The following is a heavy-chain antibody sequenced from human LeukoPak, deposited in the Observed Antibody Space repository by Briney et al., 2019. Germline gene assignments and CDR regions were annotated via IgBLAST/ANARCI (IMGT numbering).Heavy chain of an antibody. V-gene: IGHV3-48*02. CDR1: GFTFSSYS. CDR3: ARETNGMVRGVMSYFDY. J-gene: IGHJ4*02. Sequence: PGGSLRLSCAASGFTFSSYSMNWVRQAPGKGLEWVSYISSSSSTIYYTDSVKGRFTISRDNAKNSLYLQMNSLRDEDTAVYYCARETNGMVRGVMSYFDYWGQGTLVTVSS. D-gene: IGHD3-10*01. CDR2: ISSSSSTI.